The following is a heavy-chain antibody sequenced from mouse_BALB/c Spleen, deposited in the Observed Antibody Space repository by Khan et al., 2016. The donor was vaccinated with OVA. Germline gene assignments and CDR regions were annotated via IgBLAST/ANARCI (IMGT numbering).Heavy chain of an antibody. D-gene: IGHD2-1*01. V-gene: IGHV5-9-3*01. CDR3: ARSPYGNFAY. Sequence: EVELVESGGGLVKPGGSLKLSCAVSGFTFSTFAMSWVRQTPEKRLEWVATISSDGDYTFFPDIVTGRLSISRDNAKNTLYLQMSSLRSEDTARYYCARSPYGNFAYWGQGTLVTVSA. CDR2: ISSDGDYT. CDR1: GFTFSTFA. J-gene: IGHJ3*01.